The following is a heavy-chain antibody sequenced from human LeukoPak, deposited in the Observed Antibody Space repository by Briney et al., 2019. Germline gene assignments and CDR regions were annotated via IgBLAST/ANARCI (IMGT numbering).Heavy chain of an antibody. CDR1: GFTFSSYA. V-gene: IGHV3-23*01. J-gene: IGHJ4*02. Sequence: GGSLRLSCAASGFTFSSYAMSWVRQAPGKGLEWVSAISGSGGSTYYADSVKGRFTISRDNSKNTLYLQMNSLRAEDTAVYYFAKHYYDSSGLMDDFDYWGQGTLVTVSS. D-gene: IGHD3-22*01. CDR3: AKHYYDSSGLMDDFDY. CDR2: ISGSGGST.